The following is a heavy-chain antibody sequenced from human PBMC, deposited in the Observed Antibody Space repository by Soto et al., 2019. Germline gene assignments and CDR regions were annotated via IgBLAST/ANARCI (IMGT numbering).Heavy chain of an antibody. CDR1: GFTFSSYG. CDR2: IWYDGSNK. CDR3: ARMGDRNGMDF. D-gene: IGHD3-16*01. V-gene: IGHV3-33*01. J-gene: IGHJ6*02. Sequence: QVQLVESGGGVVQPGRSLRLSCAASGFTFSSYGMHWVRQAPGKGLEWVAVIWYDGSNKYYADSVKGRFTISRDNCKNTLYLQMNSLRAEDTAVYYCARMGDRNGMDFWGQGTTVTVSS.